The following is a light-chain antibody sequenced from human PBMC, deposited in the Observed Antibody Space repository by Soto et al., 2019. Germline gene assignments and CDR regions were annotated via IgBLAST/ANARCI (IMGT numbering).Light chain of an antibody. V-gene: IGKV3-20*01. Sequence: EIVLTQSPGTLSLSPGERATLSCRASQSVSSGYLAGYQQKPGQAPRLLIYGASSRATGIPDRVSGSGSGTDFTLTISRLEPEDSAVYYCQQYGSSPAYTFGQGTKLEIK. J-gene: IGKJ2*01. CDR3: QQYGSSPAYT. CDR1: QSVSSGY. CDR2: GAS.